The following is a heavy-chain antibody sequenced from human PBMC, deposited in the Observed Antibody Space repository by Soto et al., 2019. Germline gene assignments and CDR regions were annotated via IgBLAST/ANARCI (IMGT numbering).Heavy chain of an antibody. J-gene: IGHJ6*02. V-gene: IGHV4-31*03. Sequence: QVQLQESGPGLVKPSQTLSLTCTVSGGSISSGGYYWSWIRQHPGKGLEWIGYIYYRGSTYYNPFIRSRVTISVDKSKKQFSLKLSSVTAADTAVYYCARGPRQRVPGYWSGGSCYSGGMDVWGQGTTVTVSS. CDR1: GGSISSGGYY. D-gene: IGHD2-15*01. CDR3: ARGPRQRVPGYWSGGSCYSGGMDV. CDR2: IYYRGST.